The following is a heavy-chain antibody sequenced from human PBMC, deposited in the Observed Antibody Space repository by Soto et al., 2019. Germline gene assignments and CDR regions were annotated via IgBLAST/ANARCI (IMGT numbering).Heavy chain of an antibody. D-gene: IGHD3-16*01. CDR3: ARALNWGRRNGMDV. V-gene: IGHV1-69*01. CDR1: GGTLSSYV. J-gene: IGHJ6*02. Sequence: QVQLVQSGAEVKKPGSSVKVSCKASGGTLSSYVISWVRQAPGQGLEWMGGIIPIYGTANYAEKFQGRVTITADESTSTAYMELSRLRSEDTAIYYCARALNWGRRNGMDVWGQGTTVTVSS. CDR2: IIPIYGTA.